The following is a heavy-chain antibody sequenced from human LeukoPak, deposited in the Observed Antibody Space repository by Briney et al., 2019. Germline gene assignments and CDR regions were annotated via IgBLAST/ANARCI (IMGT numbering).Heavy chain of an antibody. V-gene: IGHV1-2*02. CDR1: GYTFTGYY. D-gene: IGHD4-17*01. CDR2: INPNSGVT. J-gene: IGHJ2*01. Sequence: ASVKVSCKASGYTFTGYYMHWVRQAPGQGLEGMGWINPNSGVTHYAQELQGRLTMTRDTSISTAYMELSRLRSDDTAVYYCARSLSTVTTLLGYFDLWGRGTLLTVSS. CDR3: ARSLSTVTTLLGYFDL.